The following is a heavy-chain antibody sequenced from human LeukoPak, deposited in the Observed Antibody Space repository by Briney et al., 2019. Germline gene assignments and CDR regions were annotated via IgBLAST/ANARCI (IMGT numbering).Heavy chain of an antibody. D-gene: IGHD3-22*01. CDR1: GGTFSSYA. CDR2: IIPIFGTA. V-gene: IGHV1-69*05. CDR3: ALFSTYYDAAR. Sequence: ASVKVSCKASGGTFSSYAISWVRQAPGQGLEWMGGIIPIFGTASYAQKFQGRVTITTDESTSTAYMELSRLRSEDTAVYYCALFSTYYDAARWGQGTLVTVSS. J-gene: IGHJ4*02.